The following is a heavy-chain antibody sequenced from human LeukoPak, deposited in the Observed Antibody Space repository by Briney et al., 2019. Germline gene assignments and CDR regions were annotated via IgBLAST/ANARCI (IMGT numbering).Heavy chain of an antibody. J-gene: IGHJ4*02. V-gene: IGHV3-33*01. D-gene: IGHD1-26*01. CDR1: GFTFSSYD. CDR3: ARGPIVGATFFDY. CDR2: IWYDGTNK. Sequence: PGGSLRLSCAASGFTFSSYDMHWVRQAPGKGLEWVAVIWYDGTNKYYADSVMGRFTISRDNSKNMLYLQMNSLRAEDTAVYYCARGPIVGATFFDYWGQGTLVTVSS.